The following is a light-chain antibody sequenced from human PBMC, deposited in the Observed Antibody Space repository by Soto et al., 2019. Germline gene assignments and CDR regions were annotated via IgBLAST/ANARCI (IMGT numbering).Light chain of an antibody. V-gene: IGLV2-14*01. CDR2: DVS. J-gene: IGLJ2*01. Sequence: QSALTQPASVSGSPGQSITISCTGTSSDVGGYNYVSWYQQHPGKAPKLMIYDVSNRPSGVSNCFSGSKSGNTASLTISGLQAEDEADYSCSSYTSSNTLVIFGGGTKLTVL. CDR1: SSDVGGYNY. CDR3: SSYTSSNTLVI.